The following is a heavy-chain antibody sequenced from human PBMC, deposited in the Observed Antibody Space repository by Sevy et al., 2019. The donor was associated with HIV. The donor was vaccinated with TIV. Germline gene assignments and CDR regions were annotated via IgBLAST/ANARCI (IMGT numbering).Heavy chain of an antibody. CDR2: INPNSGGT. CDR3: ARTELRFLVYYFDY. D-gene: IGHD3-3*01. J-gene: IGHJ4*02. Sequence: ASVKVSCKASGYTFTGYYMHWVRQAPGQGLEWMGWINPNSGGTNYAQKFQGRVTMTRDTSISTAYMELSRLRSDDTAVYYCARTELRFLVYYFDYWGQRTLVTVSS. CDR1: GYTFTGYY. V-gene: IGHV1-2*02.